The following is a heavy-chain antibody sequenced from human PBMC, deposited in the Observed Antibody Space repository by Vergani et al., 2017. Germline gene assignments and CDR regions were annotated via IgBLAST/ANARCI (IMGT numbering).Heavy chain of an antibody. CDR1: GGSISSYY. CDR3: ASNMVRGVRYYGMDV. CDR2: IYYSGST. J-gene: IGHJ6*02. D-gene: IGHD3-10*01. Sequence: QVQLQESGPGLVKPSETLSLTCTASGGSISSYYWSWIRQPPGKGLEWIGYIYYSGSTNYNPSLKSRVTISVDTSKNQFSLKLSSVTAADTAVYYCASNMVRGVRYYGMDVWNRGTTVTVSS. V-gene: IGHV4-59*01.